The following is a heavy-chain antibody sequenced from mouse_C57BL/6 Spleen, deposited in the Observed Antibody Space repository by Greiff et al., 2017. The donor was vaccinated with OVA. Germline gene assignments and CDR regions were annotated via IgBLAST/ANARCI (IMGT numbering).Heavy chain of an antibody. V-gene: IGHV14-1*01. Sequence: EVQLQQSGAELVRPGASVKLSCTASGFNIKDYYMHWVKQRPEQGLEWIGRIDPEDGDTEYAPKFQGKATMTADTSSTTAYLQLSSLTSEDTAVYYCTSSDGYNFDYWGQGTTLTVSS. CDR1: GFNIKDYY. CDR3: TSSDGYNFDY. CDR2: IDPEDGDT. J-gene: IGHJ2*01. D-gene: IGHD2-3*01.